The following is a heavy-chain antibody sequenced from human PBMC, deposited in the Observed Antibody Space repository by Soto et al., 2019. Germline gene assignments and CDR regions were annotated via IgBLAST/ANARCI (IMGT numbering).Heavy chain of an antibody. CDR2: IKQDGSEK. CDR3: ARWGSEYSSSRLPRYYYYYGMDV. D-gene: IGHD6-13*01. V-gene: IGHV3-7*03. J-gene: IGHJ6*02. CDR1: GFTFSSYE. Sequence: GGSLRLSCAASGFTFSSYEMDWVRQAPGKGLEWVANIKQDGSEKYYVDSVKGRFTISRDNAKNSLYLQMNSLRAEDTAVYYCARWGSEYSSSRLPRYYYYYGMDVWGQGTTVTVSS.